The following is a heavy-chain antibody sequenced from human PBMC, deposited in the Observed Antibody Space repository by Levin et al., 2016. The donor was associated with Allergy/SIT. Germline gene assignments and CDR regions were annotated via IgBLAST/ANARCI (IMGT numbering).Heavy chain of an antibody. CDR3: AKGEQLVPFDY. D-gene: IGHD6-13*01. V-gene: IGHV3-23*01. Sequence: GGSLRLSCAASGFTFSSYAMTWVRQAPGKGLEWVSAISGSGGSTYYADSVKGRSTISRDNSKNTLYLQMNSLRAEDTAVYYCAKGEQLVPFDYWGQGTLVTVSS. J-gene: IGHJ4*02. CDR1: GFTFSSYA. CDR2: ISGSGGST.